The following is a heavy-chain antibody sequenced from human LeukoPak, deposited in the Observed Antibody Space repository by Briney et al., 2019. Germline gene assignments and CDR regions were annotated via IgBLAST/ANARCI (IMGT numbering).Heavy chain of an antibody. CDR1: GFTFSNYG. V-gene: IGHV3-30*18. D-gene: IGHD2-2*01. Sequence: GRSLRLSCADSGFTFSNYGMHWVRRAPGKGLGWVAVISYDGSKKFYADSGKGRFTISRDNSKNTLYLQMNSLRAEDTAVYYCAKDRGCSSTSCYGDYYGMDVWGQGTTVTVSS. CDR3: AKDRGCSSTSCYGDYYGMDV. CDR2: ISYDGSKK. J-gene: IGHJ6*02.